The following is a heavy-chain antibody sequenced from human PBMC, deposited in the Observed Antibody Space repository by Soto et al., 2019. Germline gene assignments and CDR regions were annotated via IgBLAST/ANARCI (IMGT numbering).Heavy chain of an antibody. CDR2: SKSNADGGTT. CDR3: STLLSSPGGYYYYGMDV. D-gene: IGHD6-13*01. J-gene: IGHJ6*02. CDR1: GFTFRNAW. V-gene: IGHV3-15*01. Sequence: ASGFTFRNAWMSWVRQAPGKGLEWVGRSKSNADGGTTDYAAPVKGRFTISRDDSNNTLYLQMNSLKTEDTAVYFCSTLLSSPGGYYYYGMDVWGRGTTVTVSS.